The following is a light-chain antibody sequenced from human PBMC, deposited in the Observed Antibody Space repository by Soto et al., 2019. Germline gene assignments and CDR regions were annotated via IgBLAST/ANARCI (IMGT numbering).Light chain of an antibody. J-gene: IGKJ5*01. CDR2: TAS. CDR1: QAISSC. Sequence: IHLTQSPSSLSASVGDRVTITCRASQAISSCLAWYQQKPGKAPKLLIYTASTLQTGVPSRFSGSGSGTDFTLTLSSLQPEDFATYYCQQVNSLPITFGQGTRLEIK. V-gene: IGKV1-9*01. CDR3: QQVNSLPIT.